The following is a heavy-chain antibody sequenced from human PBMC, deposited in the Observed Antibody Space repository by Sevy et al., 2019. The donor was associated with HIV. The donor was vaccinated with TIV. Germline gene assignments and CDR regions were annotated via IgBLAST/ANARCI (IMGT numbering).Heavy chain of an antibody. J-gene: IGHJ6*03. Sequence: SETLSLTCAVYGGSFSGHYWSWIRQPPGRGLEWIGEINHSGSTNYNPSLKSRVTISVDTSKNQFSLKLSSVTAADTAVYYCARNGGSGYLRRNYYYYYMDVWGKGTTVTVSS. V-gene: IGHV4-34*01. CDR3: ARNGGSGYLRRNYYYYYMDV. CDR1: GGSFSGHY. CDR2: INHSGST. D-gene: IGHD5-12*01.